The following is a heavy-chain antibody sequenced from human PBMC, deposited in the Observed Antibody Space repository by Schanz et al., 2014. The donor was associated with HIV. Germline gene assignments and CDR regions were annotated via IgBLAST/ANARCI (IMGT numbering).Heavy chain of an antibody. CDR1: GYTFTSYG. V-gene: IGHV1-18*01. CDR3: ARDKTVATWACYYGMDV. D-gene: IGHD4-4*01. Sequence: QVPLVQSGAEVRNPGASVKVSCKASGYTFTSYGISWVRQAPGQGLEWMGWISAYNGNTKYAQRLQGRVTMTTDTSTSTAYMELRSLRSDDTAVYYCARDKTVATWACYYGMDVWGQGTTVTVSS. CDR2: ISAYNGNT. J-gene: IGHJ6*02.